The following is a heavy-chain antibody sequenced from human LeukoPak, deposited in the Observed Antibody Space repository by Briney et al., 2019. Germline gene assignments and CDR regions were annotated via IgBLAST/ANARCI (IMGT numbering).Heavy chain of an antibody. CDR3: ARSKRGYPYYFEH. CDR2: ISSSSSYT. D-gene: IGHD1-1*01. Sequence: PGGSLRLSCAASGFTFSSHSMNWVRQAPGKGLEWVSSISSSSSYTYNADSVKGRFTISRDNAKNSLYLQMDSLRAEDTAVYYCARSKRGYPYYFEHWGQGTLVTVSS. CDR1: GFTFSSHS. V-gene: IGHV3-21*04. J-gene: IGHJ4*02.